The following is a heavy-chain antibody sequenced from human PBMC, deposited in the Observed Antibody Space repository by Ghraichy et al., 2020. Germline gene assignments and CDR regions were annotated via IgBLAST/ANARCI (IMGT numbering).Heavy chain of an antibody. CDR2: LTSSTSYI. Sequence: GESLNISCVASGFTFSRYNMNWVRQAPGKGLEWVSSLTSSTSYIYYADSVRGRSTISRDNAKNSLYLEMNSLRVEDTAVYYCARAQVGAVGMDVWGQGTTVTVAS. D-gene: IGHD1-26*01. V-gene: IGHV3-21*01. J-gene: IGHJ6*02. CDR3: ARAQVGAVGMDV. CDR1: GFTFSRYN.